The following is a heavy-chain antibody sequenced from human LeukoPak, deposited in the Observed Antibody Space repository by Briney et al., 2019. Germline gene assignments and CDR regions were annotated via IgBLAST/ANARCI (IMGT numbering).Heavy chain of an antibody. CDR1: GVSISRSSYY. J-gene: IGHJ2*01. Sequence: SETLSLTCAVSGVSISRSSYYWGWIRQPPGKGLEWIGGMYYSGSTYYNPSLKSRVTIAVDTSKNQFSLKLSSVAAADTALYYCARTPYGNWDFDLWGRGTLVTVSS. CDR3: ARTPYGNWDFDL. CDR2: MYYSGST. D-gene: IGHD1-26*01. V-gene: IGHV4-39*01.